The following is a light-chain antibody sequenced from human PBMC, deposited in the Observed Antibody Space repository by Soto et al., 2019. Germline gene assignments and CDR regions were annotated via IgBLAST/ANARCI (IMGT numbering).Light chain of an antibody. CDR2: DAS. CDR3: HQRSNWLT. CDR1: QSVSSY. Sequence: EIVLTQSPATLSLSPGERATLSSRASQSVSSYLAWYQQKPGQAPRLLIYDASNRATGIPARFSGSGSGTDFTLTISSLEPEDSAVYYCHQRSNWLTFGGGTKVEIK. J-gene: IGKJ4*01. V-gene: IGKV3-11*01.